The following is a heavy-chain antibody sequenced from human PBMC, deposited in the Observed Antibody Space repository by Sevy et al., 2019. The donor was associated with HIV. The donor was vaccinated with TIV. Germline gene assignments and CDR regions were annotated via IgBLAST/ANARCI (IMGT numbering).Heavy chain of an antibody. CDR2: IYTSGST. CDR1: GGSISSYY. J-gene: IGHJ5*02. V-gene: IGHV4-4*07. D-gene: IGHD5-12*01. CDR3: ARGREDGYDFIWFDP. Sequence: PTQPLSLTCTVSGGSISSYYWSWIRQPAGKGLEWIGRIYTSGSTNYNPSLKSRVTMSVDTSKNQFSLKLSSVTAADTAVYYCARGREDGYDFIWFDPWGQGTLVTVSS.